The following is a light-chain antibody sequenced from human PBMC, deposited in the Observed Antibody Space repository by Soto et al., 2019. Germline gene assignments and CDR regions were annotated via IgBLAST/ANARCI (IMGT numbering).Light chain of an antibody. CDR1: ESIKGW. V-gene: IGKV1-5*01. CDR3: QQYNNGWT. Sequence: DIQVTQSPSTLSASVGDRVTITCRASESIKGWLAWYQQKPGKAPKLLIYDASSLKGGVPSRFSGNGSGTEFTLTISSLQPDDFATYYCQQYNNGWTFGQGTKVEIK. J-gene: IGKJ1*01. CDR2: DAS.